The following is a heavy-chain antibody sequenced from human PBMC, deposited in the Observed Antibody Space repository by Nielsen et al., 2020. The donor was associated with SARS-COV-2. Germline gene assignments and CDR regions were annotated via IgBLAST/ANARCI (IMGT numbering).Heavy chain of an antibody. Sequence: SCAASGFTFSSYAMHWVRQAPGKGLEWVAVISYDGSNKYYADSVKGRFTISRDNSKNTLYLQMNSLRAEDTAVYYCARDRRDGYNHVDYWGQGTLVTVSS. D-gene: IGHD5-24*01. J-gene: IGHJ4*02. CDR1: GFTFSSYA. CDR3: ARDRRDGYNHVDY. V-gene: IGHV3-30-3*01. CDR2: ISYDGSNK.